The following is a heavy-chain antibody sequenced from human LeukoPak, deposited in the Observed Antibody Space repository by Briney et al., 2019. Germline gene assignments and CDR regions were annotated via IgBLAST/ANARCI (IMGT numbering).Heavy chain of an antibody. J-gene: IGHJ4*02. Sequence: GGSLRLSCAASGFTFSGYSMNWVRQAPGKGLEWVSSISGSGDYIFYADLAKGRFTISRDNAKNPVYLQMNSLRADDTAVYYCASDLPAATSWGQGTLVSVSS. D-gene: IGHD2-2*01. V-gene: IGHV3-21*01. CDR1: GFTFSGYS. CDR2: ISGSGDYI. CDR3: ASDLPAATS.